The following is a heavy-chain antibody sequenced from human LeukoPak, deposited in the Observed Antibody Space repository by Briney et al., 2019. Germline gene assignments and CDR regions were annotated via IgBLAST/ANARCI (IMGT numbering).Heavy chain of an antibody. D-gene: IGHD3-10*01. J-gene: IGHJ6*03. CDR2: VSGTGGKT. CDR1: GFTFSNHA. Sequence: GGSLRLSCAASGFTFSNHAMNWVRQAPGKGLEWVSCVSGTGGKTYYAHSGKGRFTISRHNSKNTLYPQINRLRADDTAVYYCAKAGGSGSYFYYYIDVWGKGATVTVCS. CDR3: AKAGGSGSYFYYYIDV. V-gene: IGHV3-23*01.